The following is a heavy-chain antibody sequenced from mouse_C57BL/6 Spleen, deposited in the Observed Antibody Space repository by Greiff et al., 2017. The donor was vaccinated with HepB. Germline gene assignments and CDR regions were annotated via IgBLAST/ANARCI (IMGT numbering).Heavy chain of an antibody. CDR1: GYTFTDYY. CDR3: ARRDYEAMDY. V-gene: IGHV1-26*01. J-gene: IGHJ4*01. CDR2: INPNNGGT. Sequence: EVQLQQSGPELVKPGASVKISCKASGYTFTDYYMNWVKQSHGKSLEWIGDINPNNGGTSYNQKFKGKATLTVDKSSSTAYMELRSLTSEDSAVYYCARRDYEAMDYWGQGTSVTVSS.